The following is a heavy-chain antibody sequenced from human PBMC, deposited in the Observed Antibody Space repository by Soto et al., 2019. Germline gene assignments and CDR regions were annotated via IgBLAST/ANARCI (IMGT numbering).Heavy chain of an antibody. CDR1: GYTFTGYY. J-gene: IGHJ4*02. Sequence: GASVKVSCKASGYTFTGYYMHWVRQAPGQGLEWMGWINPNSGGTNYAQKFQGWVTMTRDTSISTAYMELSRLRSDDTAVYYCARAGYPDRWFGELSLDYWGQGTLVTVSS. CDR3: ARAGYPDRWFGELSLDY. D-gene: IGHD3-10*01. CDR2: INPNSGGT. V-gene: IGHV1-2*04.